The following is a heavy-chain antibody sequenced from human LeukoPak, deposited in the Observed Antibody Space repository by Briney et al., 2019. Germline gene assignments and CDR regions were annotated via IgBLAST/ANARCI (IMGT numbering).Heavy chain of an antibody. CDR2: FSGRGRRT. V-gene: IGHV3-23*01. CDR1: GCTFSSYA. D-gene: IGHD5-18*01. J-gene: IGHJ4*02. CDR3: TRLAVDTAMVTIDY. Sequence: PGGSLRLSCAVSGCTFSSYAMSWVRQAPGPGQDLVSAFSGRGRRTCYAVSVEGRFTLSRDNSKNTLYLQMNSLKTEDTAVYYCTRLAVDTAMVTIDYWGQGTLVTVSS.